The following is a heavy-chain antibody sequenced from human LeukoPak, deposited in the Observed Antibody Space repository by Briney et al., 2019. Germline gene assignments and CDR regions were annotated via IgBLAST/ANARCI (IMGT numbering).Heavy chain of an antibody. Sequence: GGSLRLSCAASGFTVSSNYMSLVRQAPGKGLEWVSVIYSGGSTYYADSVKGRFTISRDNSKNTLYLQMNSLRAEDTAVYYCARDTRPYSSSWYSDYWGQGTLVTVSS. V-gene: IGHV3-66*01. CDR2: IYSGGST. D-gene: IGHD6-13*01. CDR3: ARDTRPYSSSWYSDY. CDR1: GFTVSSNY. J-gene: IGHJ4*02.